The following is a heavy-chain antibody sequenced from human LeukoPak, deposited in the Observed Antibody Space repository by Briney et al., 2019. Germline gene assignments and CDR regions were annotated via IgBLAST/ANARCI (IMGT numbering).Heavy chain of an antibody. V-gene: IGHV3-30*18. J-gene: IGHJ6*03. CDR1: GFTFSSYG. Sequence: PGGSLRLSCAASGFTFSSYGMHWVRQAPGKGLEWVAVISYDGSNKYYAESVKGRFTISRDNSKNTLYLQMNSLRAEDTAVYYCAKDGDLGYSSSSGYYYYYYMDVWGKGTTVTVSS. CDR3: AKDGDLGYSSSSGYYYYYYMDV. D-gene: IGHD6-6*01. CDR2: ISYDGSNK.